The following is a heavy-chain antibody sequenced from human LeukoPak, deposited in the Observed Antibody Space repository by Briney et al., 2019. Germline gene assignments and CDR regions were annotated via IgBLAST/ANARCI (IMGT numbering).Heavy chain of an antibody. J-gene: IGHJ5*02. D-gene: IGHD1-1*01. CDR2: IYSGGST. CDR3: ARVGIRSPFDP. CDR1: GFTVGSNY. V-gene: IGHV3-66*01. Sequence: GGSLRLSCAASGFTVGSNYMSWVRQAPGKGLEWVSVIYSGGSTYYADSVKGRFTISRDNSKNTLYLQMNSLRAEDTAVYYCARVGIRSPFDPWGQGTLVTVSS.